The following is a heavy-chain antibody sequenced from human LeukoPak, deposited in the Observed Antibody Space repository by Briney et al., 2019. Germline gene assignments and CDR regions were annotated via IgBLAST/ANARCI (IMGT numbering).Heavy chain of an antibody. CDR3: AREYGD. D-gene: IGHD4-17*01. Sequence: SETLSLTCTVSGGSISSSYWSWIRQPPGKGLEWIGYIYYIGSTNYNPSLKGRVTISADTSKNQFSLKLSSVTAADTAVYYCAREYGDWGQGTLVTVSS. CDR1: GGSISSSY. J-gene: IGHJ4*02. CDR2: IYYIGST. V-gene: IGHV4-59*01.